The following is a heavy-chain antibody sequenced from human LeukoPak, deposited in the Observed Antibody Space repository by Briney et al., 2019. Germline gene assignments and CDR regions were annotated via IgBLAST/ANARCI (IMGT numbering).Heavy chain of an antibody. J-gene: IGHJ5*02. V-gene: IGHV1-2*02. CDR2: INPNSGGT. Sequence: ASVKVSCKASGYTFTGYYMHWVRQAPRQGLEWMGWINPNSGGTNYAQKFQGRVTMTRDTSISTAYMELSRLRSDDTAVYYCARDYYGSGSFPVRFDPWGQGTLVTVSS. CDR1: GYTFTGYY. D-gene: IGHD3-10*01. CDR3: ARDYYGSGSFPVRFDP.